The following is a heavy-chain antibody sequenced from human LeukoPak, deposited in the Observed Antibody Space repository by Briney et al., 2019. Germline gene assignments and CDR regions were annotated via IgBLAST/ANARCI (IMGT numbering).Heavy chain of an antibody. J-gene: IGHJ4*02. CDR1: GDSIIGYY. CDR2: IHYSGST. D-gene: IGHD1-26*01. CDR3: AREAVGATTGLDY. V-gene: IGHV4-59*12. Sequence: PSETLSLTCTVSGDSIIGYYWSWIRQPPGKGLEWIGYIHYSGSTNYNPSLQSRVTISVDTSRSHFSLKLSSVTAADTAVYYCAREAVGATTGLDYWGQGTLVTVSS.